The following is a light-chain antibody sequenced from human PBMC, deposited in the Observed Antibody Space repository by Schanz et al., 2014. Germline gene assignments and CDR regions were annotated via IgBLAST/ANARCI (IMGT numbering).Light chain of an antibody. CDR1: QSVSSSNNY. CDR2: SAS. CDR3: HQCDTSPFT. J-gene: IGKJ3*01. Sequence: EIVLTQSPGTLSLSPGERATLSCRASQSVSSSNNYLTWYQQKPGQAPRLLIYSASARATGVPARFSGSGSGTEFTLTISSLQSEDFAVYYCHQCDTSPFTFGPGTKVEIK. V-gene: IGKV3-20*01.